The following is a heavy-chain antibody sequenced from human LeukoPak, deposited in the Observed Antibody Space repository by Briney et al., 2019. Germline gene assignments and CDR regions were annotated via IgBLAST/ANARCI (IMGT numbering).Heavy chain of an antibody. V-gene: IGHV1-46*03. D-gene: IGHD3-22*01. CDR2: INPSGGST. CDR1: GYTFTSYY. Sequence: ASVKVSCKASGYTFTSYYMHWLRQAPGQGLEWMGIINPSGGSTSYAQKFQGRVTMTRDTSTSTVYMELSSLRSEDTAVYYCARDKVQTYYYDSSGYYNTLLAFDYWGQGTLVTVSS. J-gene: IGHJ4*02. CDR3: ARDKVQTYYYDSSGYYNTLLAFDY.